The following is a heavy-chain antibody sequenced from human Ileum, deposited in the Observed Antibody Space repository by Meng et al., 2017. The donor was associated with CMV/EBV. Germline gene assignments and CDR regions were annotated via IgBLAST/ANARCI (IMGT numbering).Heavy chain of an antibody. CDR2: IYYSGTT. D-gene: IGHD2-21*02. CDR1: GGSITSATYY. V-gene: IGHV4-39*01. Sequence: TVPGGSITSATYYWAWIRQPPGKGLDWIGTIYYSGTTDYNSSLRSRLTISVDTSKTQFSLKLRSVTAADTAVYYCARWGAMTSFDYWGQGILVTVSS. CDR3: ARWGAMTSFDY. J-gene: IGHJ4*02.